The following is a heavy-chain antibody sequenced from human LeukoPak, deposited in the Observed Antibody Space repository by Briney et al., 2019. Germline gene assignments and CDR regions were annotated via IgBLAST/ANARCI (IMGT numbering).Heavy chain of an antibody. CDR2: ISSRGDNS. V-gene: IGHV3-23*01. J-gene: IGHJ1*01. CDR3: AKRVVVGATSPYSDFQD. D-gene: IGHD1-26*01. CDR1: GFTFSNYA. Sequence: GGSLRLSCAASGFTFSNYAMTWVRQAPGKGLEWVSSISSRGDNSYYADSVKGRFSISRDNSKNTLYLQMDSLRAEDTALYYCAKRVVVGATSPYSDFQDWGQGTLVTVSS.